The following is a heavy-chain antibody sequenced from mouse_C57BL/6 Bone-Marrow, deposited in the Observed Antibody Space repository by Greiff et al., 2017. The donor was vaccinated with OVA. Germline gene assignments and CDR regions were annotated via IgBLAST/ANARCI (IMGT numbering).Heavy chain of an antibody. V-gene: IGHV1-55*01. D-gene: IGHD1-1*01. Sequence: QVQLQQPGAELVKPGASVKMSCKASGSTFTSYWITWVKQRPGQGLEWIGDIYPGSGSTNYNEKFKSKATLTVDTSSSTAYMQLSSLTSEDSAVYYCAREGYGSSYWYFDVWGTGTTVTVSS. CDR3: AREGYGSSYWYFDV. J-gene: IGHJ1*03. CDR1: GSTFTSYW. CDR2: IYPGSGST.